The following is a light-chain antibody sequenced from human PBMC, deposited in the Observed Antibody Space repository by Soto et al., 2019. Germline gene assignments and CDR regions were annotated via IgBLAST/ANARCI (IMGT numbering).Light chain of an antibody. Sequence: QSVLTQPPSTSGTPGQRVTISCSGSMSNIGRNAVNWYQQLPGTAPKVLIYNNNQWPSGVPDRFSGSKSGTSASLAISGLQSEDEADYYCSSYTASNILEVFGTGTKLTVL. J-gene: IGLJ1*01. CDR1: MSNIGRNA. V-gene: IGLV1-44*01. CDR3: SSYTASNILEV. CDR2: NNN.